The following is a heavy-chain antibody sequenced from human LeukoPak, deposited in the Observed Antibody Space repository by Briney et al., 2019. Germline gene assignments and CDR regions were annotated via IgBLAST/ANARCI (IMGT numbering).Heavy chain of an antibody. CDR1: GFTFSSYS. CDR3: ARDQYSSGYSQDY. CDR2: ISSGSTYI. D-gene: IGHD3-22*01. Sequence: GGSLRLSCTASGFTFSSYSMNWVRQAPGKGLEWVSSISSGSTYIYYADSVKGRFTISRDDAKNSLYLQMNSLRDEDTAVYYCARDQYSSGYSQDYWGQGTLVTVSS. J-gene: IGHJ4*02. V-gene: IGHV3-21*01.